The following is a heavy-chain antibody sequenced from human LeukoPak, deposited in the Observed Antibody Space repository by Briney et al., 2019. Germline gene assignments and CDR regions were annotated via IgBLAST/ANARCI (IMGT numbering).Heavy chain of an antibody. CDR2: INHSGST. D-gene: IGHD1-7*01. J-gene: IGHJ5*02. V-gene: IGHV4-34*01. CDR3: ARLRFAWVLITGTTGWFDP. Sequence: SETLSLTCAVYGGSFSGYYWSWIRQPPGKGLEWIGEINHSGSTNYNPSLKSRVTISVDTSKNQFSLKLSSVTAADTAVYYCARLRFAWVLITGTTGWFDPWGQGTLVTVSS. CDR1: GGSFSGYY.